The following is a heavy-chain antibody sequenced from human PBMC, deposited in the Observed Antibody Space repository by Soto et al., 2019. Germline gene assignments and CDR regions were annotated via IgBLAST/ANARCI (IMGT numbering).Heavy chain of an antibody. Sequence: QVHLQEPGAGLVKPSETLSLTCTVSGGSINSSDYYWGWIRQPPRKGLVFIGCISYGVNTYYKPSLRSRLTISIDTSKSQFSLQLSSVTAADTAVYYGATYSVSRLVNHWYFDLWGRGTLVTVSS. V-gene: IGHV4-39*01. J-gene: IGHJ2*01. CDR1: GGSINSSDYY. D-gene: IGHD2-15*01. CDR3: ATYSVSRLVNHWYFDL. CDR2: ISYGVNT.